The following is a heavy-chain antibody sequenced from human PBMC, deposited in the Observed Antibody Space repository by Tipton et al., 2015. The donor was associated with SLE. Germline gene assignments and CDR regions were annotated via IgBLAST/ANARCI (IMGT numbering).Heavy chain of an antibody. CDR1: GGSFSGYY. Sequence: TLSLTCAVYGGSFSGYYWSWIRQPPGKGLEWIGEINHSGSTYYNPSLKSRVTISVDTSKKQFSLKLSSVTAADTAVYYCARGCSSSTCEPFYFFGMDVWGQGTTVTVSS. D-gene: IGHD2-2*01. CDR3: ARGCSSSTCEPFYFFGMDV. J-gene: IGHJ6*02. V-gene: IGHV4-34*01. CDR2: INHSGST.